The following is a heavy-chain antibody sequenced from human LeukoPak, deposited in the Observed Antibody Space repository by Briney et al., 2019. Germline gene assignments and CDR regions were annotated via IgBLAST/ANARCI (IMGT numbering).Heavy chain of an antibody. V-gene: IGHV3-64*01. CDR2: ISSNGGST. Sequence: PGGSLRLSCAASGFTFSSYAMHWVRQAPGKGLEYVSAISSNGGSTYYANSVKGRFTISRDNSKNTLYLQMNSLRAEDTAVYYCAKDGQQLVPDYFDYWGQGTLVTVSS. J-gene: IGHJ4*02. CDR1: GFTFSSYA. D-gene: IGHD6-13*01. CDR3: AKDGQQLVPDYFDY.